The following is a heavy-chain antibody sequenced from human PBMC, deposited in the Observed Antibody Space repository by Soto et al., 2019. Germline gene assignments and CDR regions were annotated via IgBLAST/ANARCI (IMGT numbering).Heavy chain of an antibody. Sequence: SETLSLTCAVYGGSFSGYYWSWIRQPPGKGLEWIGEINHSGSTNYNPSLKSRVTISVDTSKNQFSLKLSSVTAADTAVYYCARSLDLLSQYYFDYWGQGTLVTVSS. J-gene: IGHJ4*02. CDR1: GGSFSGYY. D-gene: IGHD3-10*01. V-gene: IGHV4-34*01. CDR3: ARSLDLLSQYYFDY. CDR2: INHSGST.